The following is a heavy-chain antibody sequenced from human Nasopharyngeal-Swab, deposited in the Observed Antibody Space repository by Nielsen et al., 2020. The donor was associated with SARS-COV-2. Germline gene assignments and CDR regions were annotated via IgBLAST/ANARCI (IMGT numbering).Heavy chain of an antibody. CDR3: ARVSGWYEMDV. CDR2: IYYSGST. J-gene: IGHJ6*04. CDR1: GGSISSYY. D-gene: IGHD6-19*01. Sequence: GSLRLSCTVSGGSISSYYWSWIRQPPGKGLEWIGYIYYSGSTNYNPSLKSRVTISVDTSKNQFSLKLSSVTAADTAVYYCARVSGWYEMDVWGKGTTVTVSS. V-gene: IGHV4-59*01.